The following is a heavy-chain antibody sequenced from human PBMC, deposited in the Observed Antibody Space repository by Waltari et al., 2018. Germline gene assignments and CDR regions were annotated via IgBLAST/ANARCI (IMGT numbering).Heavy chain of an antibody. V-gene: IGHV4-31*03. Sequence: QVQLQESGPGLVKPSQTLSLTCTVSGGSIRSGGYYWRWIRPHPGKGLEWIGYIYHSGSTYYNPSLKSRVTISVDRSKNQFSLKLSSVTAADTAVYYCARFKARSIAARPVAFDIWGQGTMVTVSS. CDR1: GGSIRSGGYY. CDR3: ARFKARSIAARPVAFDI. D-gene: IGHD6-6*01. J-gene: IGHJ3*02. CDR2: IYHSGST.